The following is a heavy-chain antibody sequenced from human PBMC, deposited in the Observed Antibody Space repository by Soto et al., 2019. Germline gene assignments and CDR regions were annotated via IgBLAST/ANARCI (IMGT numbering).Heavy chain of an antibody. Sequence: QITLKESGPTMVKPTQTLTLTCTFSGFSLSTSGVGVGWIRQPPGKALEWLALIYWDDDKRYSPSLKSRLTSSLVTSTNQCVLTLHKMAPADTATYYCDHVEMVPGRTNGFDPWGQGTLVTVSS. V-gene: IGHV2-5*02. CDR2: IYWDDDK. D-gene: IGHD3-10*01. CDR1: GFSLSTSGVG. J-gene: IGHJ5*02. CDR3: DHVEMVPGRTNGFDP.